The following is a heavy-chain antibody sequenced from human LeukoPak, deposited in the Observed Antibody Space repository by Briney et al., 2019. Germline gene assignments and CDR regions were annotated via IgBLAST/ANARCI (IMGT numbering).Heavy chain of an antibody. CDR1: GFTVTNYA. V-gene: IGHV3-23*01. J-gene: IGHJ4*02. CDR2: ISGRDDST. D-gene: IGHD3-9*01. CDR3: AKWGDYDILTGYYDPDY. Sequence: GASLRLSRAASGFTVTNYAMYWVRQAPGKGLEWVSAISGRDDSTYYADSVKGRFTISRDTSKNTLSLQMNSLRAEDTAVYYCAKWGDYDILTGYYDPDYWGQGTLVTVSS.